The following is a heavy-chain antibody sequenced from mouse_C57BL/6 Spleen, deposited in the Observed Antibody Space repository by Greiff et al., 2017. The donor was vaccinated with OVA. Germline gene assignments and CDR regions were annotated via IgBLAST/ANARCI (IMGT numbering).Heavy chain of an antibody. Sequence: EVKLMESGGGLVQPGGSMKLSCVASGFTFSNYWLNWVRQSPETGLEWVAQIRLKSDNYATHYAESVKGRFTISRDDSKSSVYLQMNNLRAEDTGIYYCTKNYYDYWYFDVWGTGTTVTVSS. V-gene: IGHV6-3*01. J-gene: IGHJ1*03. CDR2: IRLKSDNYAT. D-gene: IGHD2-4*01. CDR1: GFTFSNYW. CDR3: TKNYYDYWYFDV.